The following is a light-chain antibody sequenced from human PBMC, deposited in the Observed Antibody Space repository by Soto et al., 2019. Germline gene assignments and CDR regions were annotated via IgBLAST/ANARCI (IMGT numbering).Light chain of an antibody. J-gene: IGLJ1*01. CDR1: SSNIGNYY. CDR2: DNS. V-gene: IGLV1-51*01. Sequence: QSVLTQPPSVSAAPGQKVTISCSGSSSNIGNYYVSWYQQLPGTAPKLLIYDNSQRPSGIPDRFSGSKSGTSATLGIAGLQTGDEADYYCCSYAGSPYVFGTGTKVTVL. CDR3: CSYAGSPYV.